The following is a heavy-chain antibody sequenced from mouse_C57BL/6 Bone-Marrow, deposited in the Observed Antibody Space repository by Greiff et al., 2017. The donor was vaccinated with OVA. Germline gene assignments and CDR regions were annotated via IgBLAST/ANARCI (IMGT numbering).Heavy chain of an antibody. Sequence: QVQLQQSGPGLVQPSQSLSITCTVSGFSLTSYGVHWVRQSPGKGLEWLGVIWSGGSTDYNAAFISRLSISKDNSKSQVFFKMNSLQADDTAIYYCARPPLYYGSSYDAMDYWGQGTSVTVSS. D-gene: IGHD1-1*01. J-gene: IGHJ4*01. V-gene: IGHV2-2*01. CDR1: GFSLTSYG. CDR2: IWSGGST. CDR3: ARPPLYYGSSYDAMDY.